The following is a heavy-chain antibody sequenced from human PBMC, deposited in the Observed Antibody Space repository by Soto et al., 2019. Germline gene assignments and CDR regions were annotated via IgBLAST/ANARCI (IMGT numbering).Heavy chain of an antibody. CDR1: GGSISSSSYY. D-gene: IGHD3-3*01. CDR3: ARLFPHDNYYYNYYVMDV. V-gene: IGHV4-39*01. Sequence: SETLSHTCTVSGGSISSSSYYWGWIRQPPGKGLEWIGSIYYSGSTYYNPSLKSRVTISVDTSKNQFSLKLSSVTAADTAVYYCARLFPHDNYYYNYYVMDVWGKGATVTVSS. CDR2: IYYSGST. J-gene: IGHJ6*04.